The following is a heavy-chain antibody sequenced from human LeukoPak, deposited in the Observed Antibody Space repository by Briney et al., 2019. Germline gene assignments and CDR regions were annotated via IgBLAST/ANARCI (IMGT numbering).Heavy chain of an antibody. D-gene: IGHD3-16*01. J-gene: IGHJ3*02. CDR2: IYYSGST. CDR3: ARDFYDYVWGTNAFDI. V-gene: IGHV4-59*01. Sequence: SETLSLTCTVSGASISSYYWSWIRQPPGKGLEWIGYIYYSGSTNYNPSLKSRVTISVDTSKNQFSLKLSSVTAADTAVYYCARDFYDYVWGTNAFDIWGQGTMVTVSS. CDR1: GASISSYY.